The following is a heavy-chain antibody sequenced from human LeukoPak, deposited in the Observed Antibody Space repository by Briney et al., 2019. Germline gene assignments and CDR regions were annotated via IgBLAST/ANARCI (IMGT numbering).Heavy chain of an antibody. CDR2: INPNSGGT. V-gene: IGHV1-2*02. J-gene: IGHJ5*02. CDR3: AVGVPYSSSWYGGFDP. CDR1: GYTFTGYY. D-gene: IGHD6-13*01. Sequence: ASVKVSCKASGYTFTGYYMHWVRQAPGQGLGWMGWINPNSGGTNYAQKFQGRVTMTRDTSISTAYMELSRLRSDDTAVYYYAVGVPYSSSWYGGFDPWGQGTLVTVSS.